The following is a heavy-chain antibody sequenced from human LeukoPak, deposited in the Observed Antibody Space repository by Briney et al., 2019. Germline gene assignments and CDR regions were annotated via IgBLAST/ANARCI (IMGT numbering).Heavy chain of an antibody. CDR1: GFTFSSYW. Sequence: GGSLRLSCAASGFTFSSYWMSWVRQAPGKGLEWVANIKQDGSEKYYVDSVKGRFTISRDNSKNTLYLQMNSLRAEDTAVYYCAKDGVSAAIHPPYYYYMDVWGKGTTVSVSS. CDR2: IKQDGSEK. D-gene: IGHD2-2*02. V-gene: IGHV3-7*03. J-gene: IGHJ6*03. CDR3: AKDGVSAAIHPPYYYYMDV.